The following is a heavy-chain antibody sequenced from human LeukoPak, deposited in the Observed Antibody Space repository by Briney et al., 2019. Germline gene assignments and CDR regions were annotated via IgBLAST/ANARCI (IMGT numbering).Heavy chain of an antibody. V-gene: IGHV4-31*03. CDR1: GGSISIADYY. CDR2: IHDSGST. CDR3: SRDQIMGGGEHGMDV. J-gene: IGHJ6*01. Sequence: SETLSLTCTVSGGSISIADYYWCWILHHPGKGLEWIGYIHDSGSTYYNPALKSRTTISVDTSKNQFSLTLKSVTAADTALYYCSRDQIMGGGEHGMDVWGQGTTVTVSS. D-gene: IGHD3-16*01.